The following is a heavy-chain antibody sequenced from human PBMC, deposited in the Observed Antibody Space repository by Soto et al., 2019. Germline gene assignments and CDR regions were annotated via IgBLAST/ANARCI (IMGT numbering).Heavy chain of an antibody. V-gene: IGHV3-23*01. D-gene: IGHD1-26*01. CDR1: GFTFGSYA. CDR2: INDNGNLR. J-gene: IGHJ5*02. CDR3: AKNQGVELVPLATVDWFDP. Sequence: GVLRLSCVASGFTFGSYAMTWFRRAPGKGLEWVSTINDNGNLRYYAESVKGRFTISRDNSKSTVYLELNNLSAEDTAVYHCAKNQGVELVPLATVDWFDPWGQGSVVTVSS.